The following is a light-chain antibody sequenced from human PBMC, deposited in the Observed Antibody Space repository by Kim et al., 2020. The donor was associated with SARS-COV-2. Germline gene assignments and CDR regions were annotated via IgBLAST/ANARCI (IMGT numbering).Light chain of an antibody. J-gene: IGKJ1*01. CDR2: AAS. V-gene: IGKV1-27*01. Sequence: ASVGDRDTITCRATQAIGNYLAWYQQKPGKTPKLLIYAASTLQSGVPSRFIGSGSGTDFTLTISGLQPEDVAIYYCQKYNSAPWTFGQGTKVDIK. CDR3: QKYNSAPWT. CDR1: QAIGNY.